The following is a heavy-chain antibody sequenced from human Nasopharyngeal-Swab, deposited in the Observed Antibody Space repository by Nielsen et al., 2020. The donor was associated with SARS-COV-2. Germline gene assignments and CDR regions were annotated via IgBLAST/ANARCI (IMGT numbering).Heavy chain of an antibody. Sequence: WIRQPPGKGLEWIWYIYYSGSTYYNPSLKSRVTISVDTSKNQFSLKLSSVTAADTAVYYCARGFVGAYYDSNLDVWGKGTTVTVSS. V-gene: IGHV4-31*02. CDR2: IYYSGST. D-gene: IGHD3-22*01. CDR3: ARGFVGAYYDSNLDV. J-gene: IGHJ6*04.